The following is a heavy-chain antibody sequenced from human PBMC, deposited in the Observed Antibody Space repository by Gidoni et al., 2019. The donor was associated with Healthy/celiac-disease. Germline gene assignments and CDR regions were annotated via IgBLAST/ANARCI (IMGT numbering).Heavy chain of an antibody. V-gene: IGHV4-31*03. CDR3: ARDQGGAYYYGSGSYYNADYVDY. D-gene: IGHD3-10*01. J-gene: IGHJ4*02. Sequence: QVQLQESGPGLVKPSQTLSLTCTVSGGSISSGGYYWSWIRQHPGKGLEWIGYIDYSGSNYYNQSLKSRVTRSVDTSKNQFSLKLSCVTDAETAVYYCARDQGGAYYYGSGSYYNADYVDYWGQGTLVTVSS. CDR2: IDYSGSN. CDR1: GGSISSGGYY.